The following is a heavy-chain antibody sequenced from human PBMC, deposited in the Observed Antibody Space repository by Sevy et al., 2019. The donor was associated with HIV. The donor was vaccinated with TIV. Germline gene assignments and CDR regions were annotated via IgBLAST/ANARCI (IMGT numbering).Heavy chain of an antibody. D-gene: IGHD3-16*01. CDR2: IATAGDT. V-gene: IGHV3-13*01. Sequence: GGSLRLSCAASRFTFSSYDMHWVRQPTGKGLEWVSAIATAGDTYYPGSVKGRFTISRENARNSLYLQMNSLRVGDTAVYYCARNMGGAFDIWGHGTMVTVSS. CDR3: ARNMGGAFDI. CDR1: RFTFSSYD. J-gene: IGHJ3*02.